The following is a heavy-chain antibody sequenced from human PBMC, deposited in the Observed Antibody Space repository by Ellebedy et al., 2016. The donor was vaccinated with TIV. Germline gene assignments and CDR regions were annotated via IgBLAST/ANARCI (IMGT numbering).Heavy chain of an antibody. Sequence: GESLKISCAASGFTFSSYGMHWVRQAPGKGLEWVAVISYDGSNKYYADSVKGRFTISRDNSKNTLYLQMNSLRAEDTAVYYCAKDKHLKWLVRTGVDYWGQGTLVTVSS. D-gene: IGHD6-19*01. J-gene: IGHJ4*02. CDR3: AKDKHLKWLVRTGVDY. CDR1: GFTFSSYG. CDR2: ISYDGSNK. V-gene: IGHV3-30*18.